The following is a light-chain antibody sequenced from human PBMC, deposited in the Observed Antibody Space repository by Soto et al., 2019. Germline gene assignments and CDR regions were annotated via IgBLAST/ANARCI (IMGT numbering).Light chain of an antibody. CDR3: HHFGSLPET. V-gene: IGKV3-20*01. CDR2: SAS. J-gene: IGKJ1*01. Sequence: VLTQSPGTLSLSPGERVTLSCRASQSVASSYLAWYQQKPGRAPRLLFYSASSRATGIPDRFSGSGSGTDFTLTSSRLAPEDFAVYYCHHFGSLPETFGQGTNVE. CDR1: QSVASSY.